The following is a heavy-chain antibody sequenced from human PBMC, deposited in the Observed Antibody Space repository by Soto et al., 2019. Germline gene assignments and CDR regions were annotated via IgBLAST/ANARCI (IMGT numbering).Heavy chain of an antibody. CDR2: IYYSGST. CDR3: ARHASGYSSSWLYNWFDP. CDR1: GGSISSSSYY. Sequence: GGSISSSSYYWGWIRQPPGKGLEWIGSIYYSGSTYYNPSLKSRVTISVDTSKDQFSLKLSSVTAADTAVYYCARHASGYSSSWLYNWFDPWGQGTLVTVSP. D-gene: IGHD6-13*01. J-gene: IGHJ5*02. V-gene: IGHV4-39*01.